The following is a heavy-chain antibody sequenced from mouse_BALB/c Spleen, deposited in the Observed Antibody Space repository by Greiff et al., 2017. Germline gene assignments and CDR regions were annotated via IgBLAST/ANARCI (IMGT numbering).Heavy chain of an antibody. CDR3: ARLAGAMDY. J-gene: IGHJ4*01. CDR2: INPSNGRT. Sequence: QVQLKQPGAELVKPGASVKLSCKASGYTFTSYWMHWVKQRPGQGLEWIGEINPSNGRTNYNEKFKSKATLTVDKSSSTAYMQLSSLTSEDSAVYYCARLAGAMDYWGQGTSVTVSS. V-gene: IGHV1S81*02. CDR1: GYTFTSYW.